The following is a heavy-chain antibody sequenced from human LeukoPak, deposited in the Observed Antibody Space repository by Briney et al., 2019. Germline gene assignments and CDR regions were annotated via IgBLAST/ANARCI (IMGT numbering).Heavy chain of an antibody. J-gene: IGHJ4*02. CDR1: GYTFIGYY. Sequence: ASVKVSCKASGYTFIGYYMHWVRQAPGQGLEWMGWINPNSGGTNYAQKFQGRVTMTRDTSISTAYMELSRLRSDDTAVYYCARVANYDILTGYYFDYWGQGTLVTVSS. V-gene: IGHV1-2*02. CDR3: ARVANYDILTGYYFDY. CDR2: INPNSGGT. D-gene: IGHD3-9*01.